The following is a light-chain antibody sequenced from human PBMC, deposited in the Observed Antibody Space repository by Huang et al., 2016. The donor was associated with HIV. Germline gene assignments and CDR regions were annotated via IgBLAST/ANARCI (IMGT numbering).Light chain of an antibody. CDR3: QQRSNWPRT. J-gene: IGKJ4*01. CDR2: DAS. CDR1: ENIFNY. V-gene: IGKV3-11*01. Sequence: EIVLTQSPATLSLSPGERATPSCRAIENIFNYLAWYQQKPGQAPRLLIYDASNRATGIPARFSGSGSGTDLTLTISSLEPEDFAVYYCQQRSNWPRTFGGGTKVEIK.